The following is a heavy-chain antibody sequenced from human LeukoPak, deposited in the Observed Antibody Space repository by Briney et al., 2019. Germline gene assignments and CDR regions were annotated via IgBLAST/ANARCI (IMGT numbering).Heavy chain of an antibody. V-gene: IGHV3-74*01. Sequence: AGGSLRLSCAASGFTFSAYWMHWVRQAPGKGLVWVSRINSDGSSRTYADSVKGRFTISRDNAKNSLYLQMNSLRAEDTAVYYCARDIMGSSGYDAFDIWGQGTMVTVSS. J-gene: IGHJ3*02. CDR2: INSDGSSR. CDR3: ARDIMGSSGYDAFDI. CDR1: GFTFSAYW. D-gene: IGHD3-22*01.